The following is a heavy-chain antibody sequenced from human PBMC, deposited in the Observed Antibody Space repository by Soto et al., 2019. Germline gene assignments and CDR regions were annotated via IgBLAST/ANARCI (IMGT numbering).Heavy chain of an antibody. V-gene: IGHV3-11*05. CDR2: ISSSTSHR. CDR1: GFTFSDYY. J-gene: IGHJ4*02. CDR3: ARGRGAAADDFDF. Sequence: QVQLVESGGGLVKPGGSLRLSCAVSGFTFSDYYMTWIRQAPGKGLEWVSYISSSTSHRNYGDSVKGRFTISRDNAKTSLFLQMNRLRAEDTAVYYCARGRGAAADDFDFWGQGTLVTVSS. D-gene: IGHD6-13*01.